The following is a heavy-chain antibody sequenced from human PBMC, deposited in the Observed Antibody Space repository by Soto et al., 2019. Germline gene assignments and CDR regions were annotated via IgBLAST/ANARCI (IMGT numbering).Heavy chain of an antibody. V-gene: IGHV3-23*01. CDR2: ISDSAGTT. D-gene: IGHD2-15*01. J-gene: IGHJ5*02. CDR1: GFTFSSYA. CDR3: AKAAQYCSGGSCYLVGGGFNWFDP. Sequence: GGSLRLSCAASGFTFSSYAMSWVRQAPGKGLEWVSGISDSAGTTYYADSVKGRFTISRDNSKNTLYLQMNSLRAEDTAVYYCAKAAQYCSGGSCYLVGGGFNWFDPWGQGTLVTVSS.